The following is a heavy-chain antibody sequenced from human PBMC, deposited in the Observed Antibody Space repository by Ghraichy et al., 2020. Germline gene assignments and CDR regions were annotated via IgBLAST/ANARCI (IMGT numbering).Heavy chain of an antibody. CDR2: IISSSSYI. Sequence: LTYAASGFTFSSYSMNWFLQAPGKGLAWVSSIISSSSYIYYADSVKGRCTISRDNAKNSLYLQMNSLRAEDTAVYYCGRDGQDIVVVPAADSFDIWGQGTMVTVSS. CDR3: GRDGQDIVVVPAADSFDI. V-gene: IGHV3-21*01. J-gene: IGHJ3*02. D-gene: IGHD2-2*01. CDR1: GFTFSSYS.